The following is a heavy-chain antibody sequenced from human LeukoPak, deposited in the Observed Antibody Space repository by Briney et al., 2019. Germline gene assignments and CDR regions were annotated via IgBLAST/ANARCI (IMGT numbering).Heavy chain of an antibody. V-gene: IGHV3-30-3*01. J-gene: IGHJ4*02. CDR2: ISYDGSNK. D-gene: IGHD6-19*01. CDR1: GFTFSSYA. CDR3: AGVAVAGTVTY. Sequence: GTSLRLSCAASGFTFSSYAMHWVRQAPGKGLEWVAVISYDGSNKYYADSVKGRFTISRDNSKNTLYLQMNSLRAEDTAVYYCAGVAVAGTVTYWGQGTLVTVSS.